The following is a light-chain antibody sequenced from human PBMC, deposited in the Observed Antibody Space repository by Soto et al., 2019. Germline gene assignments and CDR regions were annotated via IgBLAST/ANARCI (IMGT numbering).Light chain of an antibody. CDR1: QSLSSSY. Sequence: NVLTQSPGTLSLSPGERATLSCRASQSLSSSYLAWYQQKPGQAPRLLIYGASSSATGIPARFSSSGAGTDCTLTISILEPEDFAVYYCQQCATSPLTFGGGTKVEIK. V-gene: IGKV3-20*01. CDR3: QQCATSPLT. J-gene: IGKJ4*01. CDR2: GAS.